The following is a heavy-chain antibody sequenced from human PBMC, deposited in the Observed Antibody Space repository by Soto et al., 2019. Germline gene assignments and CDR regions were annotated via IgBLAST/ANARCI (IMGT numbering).Heavy chain of an antibody. CDR2: ISYDGSDK. CDR3: AKDLLKYSSGWYYFDY. V-gene: IGHV3-30*18. CDR1: GFTFSSYG. D-gene: IGHD6-13*01. Sequence: GSLRLSCAASGFTFSSYGMHWVRQAPGKGLEWVAVISYDGSDKYYADSVKGRFTISRDNSKNTLYLQMNSLRAEDTAVYYCAKDLLKYSSGWYYFDYWGQGTLVTVSS. J-gene: IGHJ4*02.